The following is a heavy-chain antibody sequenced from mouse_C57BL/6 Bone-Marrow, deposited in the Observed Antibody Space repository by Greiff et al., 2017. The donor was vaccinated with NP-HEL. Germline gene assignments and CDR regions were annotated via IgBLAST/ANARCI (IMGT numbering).Heavy chain of an antibody. J-gene: IGHJ3*01. CDR1: GYSFTNYL. D-gene: IGHD2-4*01. Sequence: QVQLQQSGAELVRPGTSVKVSCKASGYSFTNYLIEWVKQRPGQGLEWIGVINPGSGGTNYNEKFKGKATLTADKSSSTAYMQLSSLTSEDSAVYFCARADDYDRAWFAYWGQGTLVTVSA. CDR3: ARADDYDRAWFAY. V-gene: IGHV1-54*01. CDR2: INPGSGGT.